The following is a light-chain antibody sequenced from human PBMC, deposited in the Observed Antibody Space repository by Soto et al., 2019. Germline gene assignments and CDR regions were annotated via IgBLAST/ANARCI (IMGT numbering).Light chain of an antibody. V-gene: IGLV1-40*01. Sequence: QSVLTQPPSVSGAPGQRVTISCAGTSSNIGAGYDVHWYQQLPGTAPKLLIYAYTSRPSGVPDRFFGSKSGTSASLAITGLQAEDEADYSCHSYDSRLSGSVFGGGTKLTVL. CDR1: SSNIGAGYD. CDR3: HSYDSRLSGSV. J-gene: IGLJ2*01. CDR2: AYT.